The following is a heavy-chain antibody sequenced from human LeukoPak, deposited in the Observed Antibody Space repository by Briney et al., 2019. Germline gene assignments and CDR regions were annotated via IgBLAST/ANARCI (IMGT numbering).Heavy chain of an antibody. Sequence: GGSLRLSCAASGVTFSDIEMNWVRQAPGKGLEWVSYISSSSSYIYYADSVKGRFTISRDNAKNSLYLQMNSLRAEDTAVYYCARDPVEMATIGDAFDIWGQGTMVTVSS. CDR3: ARDPVEMATIGDAFDI. V-gene: IGHV3-21*05. J-gene: IGHJ3*02. D-gene: IGHD5-24*01. CDR2: ISSSSSYI. CDR1: GVTFSDIE.